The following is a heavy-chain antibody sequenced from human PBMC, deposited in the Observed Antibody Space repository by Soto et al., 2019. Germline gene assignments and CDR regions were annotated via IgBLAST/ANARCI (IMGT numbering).Heavy chain of an antibody. J-gene: IGHJ3*02. CDR2: IYSGGST. CDR1: GFTVSSNY. D-gene: IGHD3-3*01. Sequence: EVQLVESGGGLVQPGGSLRLSCAASGFTVSSNYMSWVRQAPGKGLGWVSVIYSGGSTYYADSVKGRFTISRDNSKNTLYLQMNSLRAEDTAVYYCARAVERITIFGVVTYDAFDIWGQGTMVTVAS. CDR3: ARAVERITIFGVVTYDAFDI. V-gene: IGHV3-66*01.